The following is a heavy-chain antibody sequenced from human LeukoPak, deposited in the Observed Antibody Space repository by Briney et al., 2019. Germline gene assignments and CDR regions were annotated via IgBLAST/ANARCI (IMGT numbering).Heavy chain of an antibody. CDR3: VTFAWSNSGYYYDDAFDN. J-gene: IGHJ3*02. Sequence: SVKVSCKASGGTFSSYAISWVRQAPGQGLEWMGGIIPIFGTANYAQKFQGRVTITADKSTSTAYMELSSLRSDDTAVYYCVTFAWSNSGYYYDDAFDNWGQGTMVTVSS. D-gene: IGHD3-22*01. CDR1: GGTFSSYA. V-gene: IGHV1-69*06. CDR2: IIPIFGTA.